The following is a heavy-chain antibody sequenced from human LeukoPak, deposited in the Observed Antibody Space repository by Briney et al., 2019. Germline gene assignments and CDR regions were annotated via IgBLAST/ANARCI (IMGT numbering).Heavy chain of an antibody. Sequence: GASVKVSCKASGYTFTSYGISWVRQAPGQGLEWMGWISAYNGNTNYAQKLQGRVTMTTDTPTSTAYMELRSLRSDDTAVYYCARGRGYYDSSGSEYFQHWGQGTLVTVSS. CDR2: ISAYNGNT. J-gene: IGHJ1*01. D-gene: IGHD3-22*01. V-gene: IGHV1-18*01. CDR3: ARGRGYYDSSGSEYFQH. CDR1: GYTFTSYG.